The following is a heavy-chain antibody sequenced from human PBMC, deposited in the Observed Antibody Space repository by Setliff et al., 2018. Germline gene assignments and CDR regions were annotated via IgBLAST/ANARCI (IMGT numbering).Heavy chain of an antibody. D-gene: IGHD3-16*01. CDR1: GFAFSSHG. Sequence: PGGSLRLSCAASGFAFSSHGMHWVRQAPGKGLEWVAFIRFDGTNKYYADSVKVRFTISRDNSKNTLYLQVNTLRPEDTAVYYCVKWDSKYVSGSHYMDVWGKRTTVTVSS. J-gene: IGHJ6*03. CDR3: VKWDSKYVSGSHYMDV. V-gene: IGHV3-30*02. CDR2: IRFDGTNK.